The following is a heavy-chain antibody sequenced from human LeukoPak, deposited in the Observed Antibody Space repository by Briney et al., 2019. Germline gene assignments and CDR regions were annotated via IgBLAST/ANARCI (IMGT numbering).Heavy chain of an antibody. J-gene: IGHJ3*02. CDR3: AKPPTRRYYDSSGYPARGAFDI. V-gene: IGHV3-30*18. CDR2: ISYDGSNK. CDR1: GFTFSSYG. D-gene: IGHD3-22*01. Sequence: GGSLRLSCAASGFTFSSYGMHWVRQAPGKGLEWVAVISYDGSNKYYADSVKGRFTIPRDNSKNTLYLQMNSLRAEDTAVYYCAKPPTRRYYDSSGYPARGAFDIWGQGTMVTVSS.